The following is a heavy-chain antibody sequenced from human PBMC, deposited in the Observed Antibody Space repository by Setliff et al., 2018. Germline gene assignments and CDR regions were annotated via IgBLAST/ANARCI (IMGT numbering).Heavy chain of an antibody. CDR1: GGSFSDYY. V-gene: IGHV4-34*01. D-gene: IGHD2-15*01. CDR2: INHSGST. J-gene: IGHJ4*02. Sequence: PSETLSLTCGASGGSFSDYYWTWIRQTPGKGLEWIGEINHSGSTKCNPSLKSRVTISVDTPKNRFSLNLTSVTAADTAVYYCATSGFCSAGSCYSFDDWGQGALVTVSS. CDR3: ATSGFCSAGSCYSFDD.